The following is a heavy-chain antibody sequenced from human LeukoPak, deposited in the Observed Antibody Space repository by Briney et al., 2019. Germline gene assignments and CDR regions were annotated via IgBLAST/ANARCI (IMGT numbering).Heavy chain of an antibody. V-gene: IGHV4-34*01. CDR3: ATSRSGPNYDFWSGYPYYFDY. CDR2: INHSGST. J-gene: IGHJ4*02. Sequence: SETLSLTCAVYGGSFSGYYWSWIRQPPGKGLEWIGEINHSGSTNYNPSLKSRVTISVDTSKNQFSLKLSSVTAADTAVYYCATSRSGPNYDFWSGYPYYFDYWGQGTLVTVSS. CDR1: GGSFSGYY. D-gene: IGHD3-3*01.